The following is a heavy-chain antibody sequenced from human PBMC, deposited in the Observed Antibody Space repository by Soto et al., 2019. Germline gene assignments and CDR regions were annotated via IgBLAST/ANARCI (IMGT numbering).Heavy chain of an antibody. V-gene: IGHV4-59*01. J-gene: IGHJ3*02. CDR3: VRGVASGYDGNSFDI. CDR1: GGSISSDY. CDR2: VYYSGST. D-gene: IGHD5-12*01. Sequence: QVQLQESGPGLVKPSETLSLTCTVSGGSISSDYWTWIRQPPGKGLEWIGYVYYSGSTKYNSSRKSRVIISVDTSKNQFSLRLSSLTAADTAVYYCVRGVASGYDGNSFDIWGQGTMVTVSS.